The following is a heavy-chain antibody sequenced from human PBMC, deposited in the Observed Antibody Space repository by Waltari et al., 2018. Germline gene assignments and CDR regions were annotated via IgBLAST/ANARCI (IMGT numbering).Heavy chain of an antibody. Sequence: EVQLVESGGGLIQPGGSLRLSCAASGFTVSSNYMSWVRQAPGKGLEWVSVIYSGGSTYYADSVKGRFTISRDNSKNTLYLQMNSLRAEDTAVYYCAREIAAAGYGMDVWGQGTTVTVSS. V-gene: IGHV3-53*01. J-gene: IGHJ6*02. D-gene: IGHD6-13*01. CDR1: GFTVSSNY. CDR2: IYSGGST. CDR3: AREIAAAGYGMDV.